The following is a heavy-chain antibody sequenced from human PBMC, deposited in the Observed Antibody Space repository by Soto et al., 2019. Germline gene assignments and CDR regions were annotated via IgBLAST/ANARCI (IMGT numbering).Heavy chain of an antibody. CDR1: GYTLTELS. Sequence: ASVNVSCKVSGYTLTELSMHWVRQAPGKGLEWMGGFDPEDGETIYAQKFQGRVTMTEDTSTDTAYMELSSLRSEDTAVYYCATDLRTPRYSYHNYWGQGTLVTVSS. V-gene: IGHV1-24*01. D-gene: IGHD5-18*01. CDR3: ATDLRTPRYSYHNY. CDR2: FDPEDGET. J-gene: IGHJ4*02.